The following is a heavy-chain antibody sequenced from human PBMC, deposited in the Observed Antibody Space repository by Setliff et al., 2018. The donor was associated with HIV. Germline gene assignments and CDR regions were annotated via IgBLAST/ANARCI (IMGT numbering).Heavy chain of an antibody. V-gene: IGHV4-34*01. CDR2: IYHTGSV. D-gene: IGHD6-6*01. CDR3: ARGGYIAARFYYFDY. Sequence: PSETLSLTCAVYGESFSGYYWSWIRQPPGKGLEWIGYIYHTGSVYYNPSLNGRVTMSVDTFKNQFSLKLSSVTAADTAVYYCARGGYIAARFYYFDYWGQGLLVTVSS. CDR1: GESFSGYY. J-gene: IGHJ4*02.